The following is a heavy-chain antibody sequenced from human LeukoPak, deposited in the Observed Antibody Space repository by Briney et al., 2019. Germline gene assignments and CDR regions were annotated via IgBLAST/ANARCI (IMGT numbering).Heavy chain of an antibody. CDR1: GFTFSNFG. CDR2: ISDSGDST. Sequence: GGSLRLSCAASGFTFSNFGISWVRQAPGKGLEWASAISDSGDSTYYADSVKGRFTISRDNSKNTLFLQMNSLRDEDTAVYYCAKDSGWKLFDDWGQGTLVTVSS. CDR3: AKDSGWKLFDD. V-gene: IGHV3-23*01. J-gene: IGHJ4*02. D-gene: IGHD3-10*01.